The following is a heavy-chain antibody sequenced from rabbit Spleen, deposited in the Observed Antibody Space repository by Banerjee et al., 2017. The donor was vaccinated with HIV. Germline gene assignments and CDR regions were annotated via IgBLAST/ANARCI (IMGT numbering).Heavy chain of an antibody. Sequence: QQLVESGGGLVKPGASLTLTCKASGFSFSSGYDMCWVRQAPGKGLELSACIVISSGSTYYATWAKGRITFSKTSSTTVTLQMTSLTAADTATYFCARDLDGVIGWNFGWWGPGTLVTVS. CDR1: GFSFSSGYD. V-gene: IGHV1S40*01. J-gene: IGHJ4*01. CDR2: IVISSGST. D-gene: IGHD1-1*01. CDR3: ARDLDGVIGWNFGW.